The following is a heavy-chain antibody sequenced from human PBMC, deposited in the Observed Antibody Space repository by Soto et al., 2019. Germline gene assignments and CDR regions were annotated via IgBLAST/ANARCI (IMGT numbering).Heavy chain of an antibody. D-gene: IGHD3-3*01. J-gene: IGHJ4*02. Sequence: QVTLKESGPVLVKPTETLTLTCAVSGFSLSDARMGVSWIRQPPGKALEWLAHIFWSDEKSYSSSLQSRLIISKVTSKGQVVLTMTNMDPVDTATYFCAHVRQYDGARSYDFWGRGTLVTVSS. CDR1: GFSLSDARMG. CDR3: AHVRQYDGARSYDF. CDR2: IFWSDEK. V-gene: IGHV2-26*01.